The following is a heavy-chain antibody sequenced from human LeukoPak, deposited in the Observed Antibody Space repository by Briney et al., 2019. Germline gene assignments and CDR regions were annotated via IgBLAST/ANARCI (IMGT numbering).Heavy chain of an antibody. D-gene: IGHD2-2*01. CDR1: GGSISSNSHY. V-gene: IGHV4-39*01. CDR2: IYYSGST. J-gene: IGHJ6*03. CDR3: AGIPTAIYYYYMDV. Sequence: SETLSLTCTVSGGSISSNSHYWGWLRQPPGKGLEWIGSIYYSGSTYYNPSLKSRVTISVDTSKNQFSLKLSSVTAADTAVYYCAGIPTAIYYYYMDVWGKGTTVTVSS.